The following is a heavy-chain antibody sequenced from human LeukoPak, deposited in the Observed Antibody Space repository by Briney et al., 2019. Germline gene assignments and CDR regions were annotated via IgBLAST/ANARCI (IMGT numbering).Heavy chain of an antibody. Sequence: PSETLSLTCTVSGGSISSYYWSWIRQPPGKGLEWIGYIYYSGSTNYNPSFKSRVTISVDTSKNQFSLRLSSVTAADTAVYYCARMRMTTVVTPNGYFDYWGQGTLVTVSS. V-gene: IGHV4-59*08. J-gene: IGHJ4*02. CDR1: GGSISSYY. CDR2: IYYSGST. CDR3: ARMRMTTVVTPNGYFDY. D-gene: IGHD4-23*01.